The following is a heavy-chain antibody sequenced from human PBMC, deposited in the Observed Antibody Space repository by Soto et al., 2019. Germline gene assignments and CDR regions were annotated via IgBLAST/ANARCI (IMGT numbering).Heavy chain of an antibody. D-gene: IGHD6-19*01. Sequence: VASVKVSCKASGYTFTSYDINWVRQATGQGLEWMGWMNPNSGNTGYAQKFQGRVTMTRNTSISTAYMELSSLRSEDTAVYYCARDMVSSGWGHYYYYGMDVWGQGTTVTVSS. CDR2: MNPNSGNT. V-gene: IGHV1-8*01. CDR1: GYTFTSYD. J-gene: IGHJ6*02. CDR3: ARDMVSSGWGHYYYYGMDV.